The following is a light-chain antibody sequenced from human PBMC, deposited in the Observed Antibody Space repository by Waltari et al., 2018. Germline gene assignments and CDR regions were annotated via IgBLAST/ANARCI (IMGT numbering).Light chain of an antibody. Sequence: ETVMTQSPATLSVSPGERATLSCRTSQTISSNLAWYQQKPCQAPRLLIYGASIRATGIPARFSGSGFGTEFTLTISSLQSEDFAVYYCQQYNNWPPWTFGQGTKVEIK. J-gene: IGKJ1*01. V-gene: IGKV3-15*01. CDR1: QTISSN. CDR2: GAS. CDR3: QQYNNWPPWT.